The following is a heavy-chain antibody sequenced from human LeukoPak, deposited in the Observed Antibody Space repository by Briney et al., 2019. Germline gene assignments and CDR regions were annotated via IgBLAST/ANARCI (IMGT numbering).Heavy chain of an antibody. V-gene: IGHV1-2*02. CDR3: ARGPGSRKQWLPDYYYYMDV. Sequence: ASVKVSCKASGYTFTGYYMHWVRQAPGQGLEWMGWINPNSGGTNYAQKFQGRVTMTRDTSISTAYMELSRLRSDDTAVYYCARGPGSRKQWLPDYYYYMDVWGKGTTVTVSS. CDR2: INPNSGGT. J-gene: IGHJ6*03. D-gene: IGHD6-19*01. CDR1: GYTFTGYY.